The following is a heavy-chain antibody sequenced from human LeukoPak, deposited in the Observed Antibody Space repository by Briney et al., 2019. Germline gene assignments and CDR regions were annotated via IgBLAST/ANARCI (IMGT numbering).Heavy chain of an antibody. CDR3: ASQLERRENWFDP. D-gene: IGHD1-1*01. CDR2: TYYRSKWYN. J-gene: IGHJ5*02. CDR1: GDSVSSNSAA. V-gene: IGHV6-1*01. Sequence: SQTLSLTCAISGDSVSSNSAAGNWIRQSPSRGLEWLGRTYYRSKWYNDYAVSVKSRITINPDTSKNQFSLQLNSVTPEDTAVYYCASQLERRENWFDPWGQGTLVTVSS.